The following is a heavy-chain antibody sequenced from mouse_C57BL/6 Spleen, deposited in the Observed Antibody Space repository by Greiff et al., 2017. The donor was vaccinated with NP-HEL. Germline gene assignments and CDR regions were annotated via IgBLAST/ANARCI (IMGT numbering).Heavy chain of an antibody. J-gene: IGHJ4*01. CDR2: IRLKSDNYAT. V-gene: IGHV6-3*01. D-gene: IGHD2-4*01. CDR1: GFTFSNYW. CDR3: TGPDDYDLYYYAMDY. Sequence: EVKLVESGGGLVQPGGSMKLSCVASGFTFSNYWMNWVRQSPEKGLEWVAQIRLKSDNYATHYAESVKGRFTISRDDSKSSVYLQMNNLRAEDTGIYYCTGPDDYDLYYYAMDYWGQGTSVTVSS.